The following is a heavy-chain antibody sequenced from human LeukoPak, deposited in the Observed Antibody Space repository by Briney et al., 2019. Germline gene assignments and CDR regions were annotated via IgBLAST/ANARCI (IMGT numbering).Heavy chain of an antibody. J-gene: IGHJ5*01. V-gene: IGHV3-7*01. CDR3: ATSGSNWYCPFDP. D-gene: IGHD1-26*01. Sequence: VGSLRLSXAASGFTFNTYWMTWVRQAPGQGMEWVSSINQDGSQKFYVDSVKGRFTISRDNTKNTLYLQMNSLRVDDTAVYYCATSGSNWYCPFDPWGQGTLVTVSS. CDR1: GFTFNTYW. CDR2: INQDGSQK.